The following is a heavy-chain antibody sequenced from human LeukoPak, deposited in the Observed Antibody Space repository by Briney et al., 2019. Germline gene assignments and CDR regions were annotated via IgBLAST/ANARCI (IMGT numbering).Heavy chain of an antibody. CDR3: ATSTVTGYYYYYMDV. J-gene: IGHJ6*03. CDR2: INPSGGST. D-gene: IGHD4-11*01. CDR1: GYTFTSYY. Sequence: ASVKVSCKASGYTFTSYYMHWVRQAPGQGLEWMGIINPSGGSTSYAQKFQGRVTMTRDTSTSTVYMELSSLRSEDTAVYYCATSTVTGYYYYYMDVWGKGTTVTVSS. V-gene: IGHV1-46*01.